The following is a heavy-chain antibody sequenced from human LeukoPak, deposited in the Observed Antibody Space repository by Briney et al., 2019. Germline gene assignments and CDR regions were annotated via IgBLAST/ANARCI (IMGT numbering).Heavy chain of an antibody. CDR1: GGSISSYY. D-gene: IGHD3-22*01. J-gene: IGHJ6*03. V-gene: IGHV4-59*01. Sequence: SETLSLTCTVSGGSISSYYWSWIRQPPGKGLEWIGYIYYSGSTNYNPSLKSRVTISVDTSKKQFSLKLGSVTAADTAVYYCARGVKFDYYYYMDVWGKGTTVTVSS. CDR2: IYYSGST. CDR3: ARGVKFDYYYYMDV.